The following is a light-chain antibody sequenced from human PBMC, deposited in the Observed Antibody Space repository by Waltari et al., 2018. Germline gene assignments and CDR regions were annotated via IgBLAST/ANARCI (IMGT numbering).Light chain of an antibody. J-gene: IGLJ1*01. Sequence: SALPQPASVSGSPGQSISISCTGTSRAVGRYDYVSWYQQHPDKAPKLLIYDVTQRPSGISHRFSGSKSGYTASLTISGLQSEDEADYYCLSYTTSDTYVFGSGTRVTVL. CDR3: LSYTTSDTYV. CDR1: SRAVGRYDY. V-gene: IGLV2-14*03. CDR2: DVT.